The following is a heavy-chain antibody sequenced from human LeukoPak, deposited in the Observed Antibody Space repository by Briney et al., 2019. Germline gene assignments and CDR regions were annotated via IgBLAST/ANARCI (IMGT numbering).Heavy chain of an antibody. Sequence: GGSLRLSCAAPGFTFRSYWMRWVRQAPGKGLEWVANIKQDGSEKYYVDSVKGRFTISRDNAKKSLYLQMNSLRAEDTAVYYCARDGGPFDDWGQGSLVIVSS. CDR3: ARDGGPFDD. CDR1: GFTFRSYW. CDR2: IKQDGSEK. V-gene: IGHV3-7*03. J-gene: IGHJ4*02. D-gene: IGHD2-15*01.